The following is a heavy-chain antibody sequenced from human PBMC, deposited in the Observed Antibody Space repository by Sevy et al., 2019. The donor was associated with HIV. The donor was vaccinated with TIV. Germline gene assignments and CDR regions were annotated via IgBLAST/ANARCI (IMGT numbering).Heavy chain of an antibody. CDR2: FDPEDGET. D-gene: IGHD5-18*01. Sequence: ASVKVSCKVSGYTLTELSMHWVRQAPGKGLEWMGGFDPEDGETIYAQKFQGRVTMTEDTSTDTAYMELSSLRSEDTAVYYCATSRDGLRYSYREYYFDYWGQGTLVTVSS. V-gene: IGHV1-24*01. CDR3: ATSRDGLRYSYREYYFDY. CDR1: GYTLTELS. J-gene: IGHJ4*02.